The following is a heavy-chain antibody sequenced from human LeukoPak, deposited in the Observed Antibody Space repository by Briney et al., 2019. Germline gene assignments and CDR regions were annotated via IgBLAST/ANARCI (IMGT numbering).Heavy chain of an antibody. D-gene: IGHD6-19*01. V-gene: IGHV4-38-2*01. CDR3: ARGEYSSGWYIDY. CDR1: GYSTSSGYY. Sequence: SETLSLTCAVSGYSTSSGYYWGWIRQPPGKGLEWIGTIYHSGSTYYNPSLKSRVTISVDTSKNQFSLKLSSVTAADTAVYCCARGEYSSGWYIDYWGQGTLVTVSS. J-gene: IGHJ4*02. CDR2: IYHSGST.